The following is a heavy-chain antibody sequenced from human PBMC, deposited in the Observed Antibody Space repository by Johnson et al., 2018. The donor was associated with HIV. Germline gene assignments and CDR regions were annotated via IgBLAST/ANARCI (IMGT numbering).Heavy chain of an antibody. CDR3: AKGGYSSGWIYAFDI. CDR2: IGTAGDT. D-gene: IGHD6-19*01. J-gene: IGHJ3*02. CDR1: GFTFSSYA. V-gene: IGHV3-13*01. Sequence: VQLVESGGGLVQPGGSLRLSCAASGFTFSSYAMHWVRQATGKGLEWVSTIGTAGDTYYADSVKGRFTISRENSKNTLYLQMNSLRAEDTAVYYWAKGGYSSGWIYAFDIWGQGTMGTVSS.